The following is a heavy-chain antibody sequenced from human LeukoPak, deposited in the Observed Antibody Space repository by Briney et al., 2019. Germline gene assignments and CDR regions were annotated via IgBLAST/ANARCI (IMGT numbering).Heavy chain of an antibody. D-gene: IGHD2-21*02. CDR1: GGSISSSSYY. J-gene: IGHJ5*02. CDR2: IYYSGST. V-gene: IGHV4-39*07. CDR3: AAQKGYCGGDCAGRWFDP. Sequence: PSETLSLTCTVSGGSISSSSYYWGWIRQPPGKGLEWIGSIYYSGSTYYNPSLKSRVTISVDTSKNQFSLKLSSVTAADTAVYYCAAQKGYCGGDCAGRWFDPWGQGTLVTVSS.